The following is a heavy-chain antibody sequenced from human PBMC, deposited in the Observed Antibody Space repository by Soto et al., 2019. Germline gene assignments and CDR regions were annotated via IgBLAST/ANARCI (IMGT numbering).Heavy chain of an antibody. CDR2: IYWNDEK. J-gene: IGHJ6*02. CDR3: IQSRCGGDCLQSYASYYYGMDV. Sequence: FGATLVNPTQTLTLTCAFPGFSLSSSGEGVGWIRQPPGKALEWLAFIYWNDEKRYRPSLKTRLAITKDTSKSQVVLTMTNMDPVDTATYYCIQSRCGGDCLQSYASYYYGMDVWGQGTTVTVSS. CDR1: GFSLSSSGEG. V-gene: IGHV2-5*01. D-gene: IGHD2-21*02.